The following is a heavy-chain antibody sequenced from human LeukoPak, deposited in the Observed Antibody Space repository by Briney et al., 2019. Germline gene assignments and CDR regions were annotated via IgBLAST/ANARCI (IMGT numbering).Heavy chain of an antibody. J-gene: IGHJ5*01. CDR3: AIGLRSCSGTTCYIDFHS. CDR2: IRDGGGKT. V-gene: IGHV3-23*01. Sequence: GGSLRLSCAASGFTFSNYAINWVRQAPGKGLEWVSSIRDGGGKTYYADSVKGRFTISRDNSKNTLYLQMSSLRAEDTAVYYCAIGLRSCSGTTCYIDFHSRGQGTLVTVSS. CDR1: GFTFSNYA. D-gene: IGHD2-2*02.